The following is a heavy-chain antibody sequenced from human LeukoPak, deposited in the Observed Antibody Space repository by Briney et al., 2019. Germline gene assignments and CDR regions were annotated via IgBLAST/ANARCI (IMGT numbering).Heavy chain of an antibody. CDR3: ARRYDSRGPVTFDF. J-gene: IGHJ3*01. CDR1: GYTFTDHT. CDR2: INPNIGTT. Sequence: ASVTVSCKASGYTFTDHTIHWVRRAPGQGLEWMGWINPNIGTTNYAKRFQGRLTVTRDTSINTVFMELSSLNPDDTAVFYCARRYDSRGPVTFDFWGQGTLVTVSS. D-gene: IGHD3-22*01. V-gene: IGHV1-2*02.